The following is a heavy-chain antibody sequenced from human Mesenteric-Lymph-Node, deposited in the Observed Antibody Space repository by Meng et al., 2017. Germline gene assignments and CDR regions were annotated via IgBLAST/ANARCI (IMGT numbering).Heavy chain of an antibody. CDR2: IYSCGST. J-gene: IGHJ4*02. V-gene: IGHV3-53*01. Sequence: GESLKISCAASGFTVSSNYMSWVRQAPGKGLEWVSVIYSCGSTYYADSVKGRFTISRDNSKNTLSLQLNSLRVEDTAVYYCARQHYDSSGDRFDYWGQGTLVTVSS. CDR1: GFTVSSNY. CDR3: ARQHYDSSGDRFDY. D-gene: IGHD3-22*01.